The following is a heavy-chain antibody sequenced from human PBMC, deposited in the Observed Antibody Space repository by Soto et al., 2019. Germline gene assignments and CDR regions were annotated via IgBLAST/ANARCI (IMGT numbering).Heavy chain of an antibody. Sequence: SLTCTVVCGSGGDLGVRWAWLRRPPGKGLEWIGYIYNGGSTYYRPSLESRMHMSLDATRNHYSLRLTSVTAADTAVYFCARAPVGLDTISYFDYWGQGKLVTVSS. D-gene: IGHD3-3*01. CDR1: CGSGGDLGVR. CDR3: ARAPVGLDTISYFDY. V-gene: IGHV4-30-4*01. J-gene: IGHJ4*02. CDR2: IYNGGST.